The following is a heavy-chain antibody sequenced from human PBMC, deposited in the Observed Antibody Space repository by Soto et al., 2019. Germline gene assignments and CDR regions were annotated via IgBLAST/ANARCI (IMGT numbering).Heavy chain of an antibody. Sequence: EVQVLQSGGGLVPPGGSLRLSGAGSGFTFINTGMSWVRQAPGQGLEWVSAITGNGDTTYYADSVKGRFTISRDNSKSTLYLQMNSLRAEDTAVYYCAMIDGYFDYWGQGTLVTVSS. D-gene: IGHD3-22*01. J-gene: IGHJ4*02. V-gene: IGHV3-23*01. CDR2: ITGNGDTT. CDR3: AMIDGYFDY. CDR1: GFTFINTG.